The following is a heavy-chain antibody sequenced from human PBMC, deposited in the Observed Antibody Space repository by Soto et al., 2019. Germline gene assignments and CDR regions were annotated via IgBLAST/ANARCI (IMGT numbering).Heavy chain of an antibody. V-gene: IGHV1-8*01. Sequence: QVQLVQSGAEVKKPGASVKVSCKASGYSFSDYEIHWVRQATGQGPEWMGWMNPNSGNTGYGQKFQGRVTMTRNTSINTAYMELSSLGSEDTAVYYCARDNRYNWNDEGWFDPWGQGTLVTVSS. D-gene: IGHD1-20*01. CDR3: ARDNRYNWNDEGWFDP. CDR2: MNPNSGNT. J-gene: IGHJ5*02. CDR1: GYSFSDYE.